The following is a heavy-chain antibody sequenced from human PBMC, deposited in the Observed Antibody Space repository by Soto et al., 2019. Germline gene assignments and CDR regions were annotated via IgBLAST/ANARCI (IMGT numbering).Heavy chain of an antibody. Sequence: SETLSLTCAVSGGSISSGGYSWSWIRQPPGKGLEWIGYIYHSGSTYYNPSLKSRVTISVDRSKNQFSLKLSSVTAADTAVYYCARGGVRANYYYYYGMDVWGQGTTVTVAS. D-gene: IGHD1-26*01. CDR2: IYHSGST. V-gene: IGHV4-30-2*01. CDR3: ARGGVRANYYYYYGMDV. CDR1: GGSISSGGYS. J-gene: IGHJ6*02.